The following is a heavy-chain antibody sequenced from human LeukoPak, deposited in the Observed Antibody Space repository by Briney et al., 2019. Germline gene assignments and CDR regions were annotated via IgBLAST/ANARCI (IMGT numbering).Heavy chain of an antibody. CDR1: GFNVNKNY. CDR2: LYTGGTA. J-gene: IGHJ4*02. CDR3: ARASTKSPLRFVLLYDH. Sequence: PGGSLRLSCTLSGFNVNKNYMVWVRQAPGKGLEWVSSLYTGGTAKYADSVKGRFTISRDDSKNTLYLQLDRLRAEDTAVYYSARASTKSPLRFVLLYDHWGQGTLVTVSS. D-gene: IGHD2-15*01. V-gene: IGHV3-53*01.